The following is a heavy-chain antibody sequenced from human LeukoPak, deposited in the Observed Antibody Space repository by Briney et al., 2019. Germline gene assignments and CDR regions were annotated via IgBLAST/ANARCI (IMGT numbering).Heavy chain of an antibody. CDR1: GGSISSYY. CDR3: AREYYGSSGYYNDY. CDR2: IYYSGST. D-gene: IGHD3-22*01. J-gene: IGHJ4*02. V-gene: IGHV4-59*01. Sequence: SETLSLTCTVSGGSISSYYWSWIRQPPGKGLEWIGYIYYSGSTNYNPSLKSRVTISVDTSKNQFSLKLSSVTAADTAVYCAREYYGSSGYYNDYWGQGALVTVSS.